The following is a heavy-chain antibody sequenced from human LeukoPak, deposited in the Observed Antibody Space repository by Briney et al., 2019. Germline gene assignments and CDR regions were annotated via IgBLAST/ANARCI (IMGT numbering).Heavy chain of an antibody. CDR1: GYTFTGYW. D-gene: IGHD5-24*01. V-gene: IGHV1-46*01. CDR3: ARDNSVRDEAWSFNP. Sequence: ASVKVSCKAFGYTFTGYWMHWGRQAPGQGPEWMGVISPSGGSTIYAQKFKGRVTLTRDMSTSTDYLELSSLGSEDTAVYYCARDNSVRDEAWSFNPWGQGTLVTVSS. J-gene: IGHJ5*02. CDR2: ISPSGGST.